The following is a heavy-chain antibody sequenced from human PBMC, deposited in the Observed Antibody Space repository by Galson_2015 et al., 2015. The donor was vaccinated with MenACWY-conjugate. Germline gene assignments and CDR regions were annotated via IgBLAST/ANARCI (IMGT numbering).Heavy chain of an antibody. V-gene: IGHV3-48*04. CDR2: IGNSGSPI. CDR1: GFTLMSYN. D-gene: IGHD6-19*01. J-gene: IGHJ4*02. Sequence: SLRLSCAAPGFTLMSYNMNWVRQAPGKGLEWISFIGNSGSPIYYADSVKGRFTISRDNAKNSLFLHKNSLRAEDTAVYYCARGTYRNGSSIWGQGTLVTVSS. CDR3: ARGTYRNGSSI.